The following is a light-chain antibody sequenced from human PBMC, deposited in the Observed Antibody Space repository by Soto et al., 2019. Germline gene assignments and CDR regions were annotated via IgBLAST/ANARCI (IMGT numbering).Light chain of an antibody. CDR1: QSVSSSY. J-gene: IGKJ4*01. V-gene: IGKV3-20*01. CDR2: GAS. Sequence: EIVLTQSPGTLSLSPGERATLSCRAIQSVSSSYLAWYQQKPGQAPRLLIYGASSRATGIPDRFSGSGSGTDFTLTISRLEPEDFAVYYCQQYGSTHSVTFGGGTKVDIK. CDR3: QQYGSTHSVT.